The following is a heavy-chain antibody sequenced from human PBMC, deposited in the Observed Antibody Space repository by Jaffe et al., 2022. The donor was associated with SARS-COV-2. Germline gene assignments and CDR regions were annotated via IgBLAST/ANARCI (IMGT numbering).Heavy chain of an antibody. Sequence: EVQLVESGGGLVKPGGSLRLSCAASGFTFSSYSMNWVRQAPGKGLEWVSSISSSSSYIYYADSVKGRFTISRDNAKNSLYLQMNSLRAEDTAVYYCARGMTTVTTGPGGMDVWGQGTTVTVSS. V-gene: IGHV3-21*01. J-gene: IGHJ6*02. CDR2: ISSSSSYI. D-gene: IGHD4-17*01. CDR3: ARGMTTVTTGPGGMDV. CDR1: GFTFSSYS.